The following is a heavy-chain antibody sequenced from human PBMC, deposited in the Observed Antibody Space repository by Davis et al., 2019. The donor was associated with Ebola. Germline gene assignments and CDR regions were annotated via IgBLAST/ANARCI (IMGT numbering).Heavy chain of an antibody. CDR1: GGSISSYY. Sequence: GSLRLSCPVPGGSISSYYWSWIRQPPGKGLEWIGYIYYSGSTNYNPSLKSRVTISVDTSKNQFSLKLSSVTAADTAVYYCARGSAYYYGSGSYRGYGMDVWGQGTTVTVSS. V-gene: IGHV4-59*01. CDR3: ARGSAYYYGSGSYRGYGMDV. J-gene: IGHJ6*02. CDR2: IYYSGST. D-gene: IGHD3-10*01.